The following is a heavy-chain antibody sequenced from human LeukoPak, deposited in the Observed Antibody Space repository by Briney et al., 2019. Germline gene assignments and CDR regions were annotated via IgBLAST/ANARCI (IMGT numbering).Heavy chain of an antibody. CDR1: GGSIRSSSYY. V-gene: IGHV4-39*07. J-gene: IGHJ4*02. D-gene: IGHD6-19*01. Sequence: SETLSLTCTVSGGSIRSSSYYWGWIRQPPGKGLEWIGSIYHSGSTYYNPSLKSRVTISVDTSKNQFSLKLSSVTAADTAVYYCARVHSSGWYRQHDFDYWGQGTLVTVSS. CDR3: ARVHSSGWYRQHDFDY. CDR2: IYHSGST.